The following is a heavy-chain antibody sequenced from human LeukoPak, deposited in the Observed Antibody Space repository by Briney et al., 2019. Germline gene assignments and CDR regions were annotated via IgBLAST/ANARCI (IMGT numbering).Heavy chain of an antibody. CDR2: INQDGSDK. CDR3: ARGVRSIAAAVTYYFDY. V-gene: IGHV3-7*01. CDR1: GLTFSNCW. Sequence: PGGSLRLSCAASGLTFSNCWMSWVRQSPGKGLEWVANINQDGSDKYYVDSVKGRFTISRDNAKNSVYLQMNSLRAEETAVYYCARGVRSIAAAVTYYFDYWGQGTLVTVSS. D-gene: IGHD6-13*01. J-gene: IGHJ4*02.